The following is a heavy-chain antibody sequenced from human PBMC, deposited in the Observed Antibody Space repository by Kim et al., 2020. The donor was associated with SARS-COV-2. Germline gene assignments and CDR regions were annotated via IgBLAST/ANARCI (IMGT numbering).Heavy chain of an antibody. V-gene: IGHV3-30*07. CDR3: AREQGTYYDSTAQGGV. D-gene: IGHD3-22*01. J-gene: IGHJ4*02. Sequence: SVKGRFTISRDNSKNTLYRQMNSLRAEDTAVYYCAREQGTYYDSTAQGGVWGQGTLVTVSS.